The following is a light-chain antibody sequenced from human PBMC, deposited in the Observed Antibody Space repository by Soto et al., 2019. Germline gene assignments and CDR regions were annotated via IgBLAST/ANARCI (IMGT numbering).Light chain of an antibody. J-gene: IGKJ2*01. CDR1: QSVRSKY. V-gene: IGKV3-20*01. Sequence: ESMLTQSPATLSLSPGERATLSCRASQSVRSKYLTWYQQKPGQAPRLLLYGASLRATGVPDRFSGSGSGTDFTLIISRLEPEDVAVYYCQQFGDSPPAFTFGQGTKLEI. CDR3: QQFGDSPPAFT. CDR2: GAS.